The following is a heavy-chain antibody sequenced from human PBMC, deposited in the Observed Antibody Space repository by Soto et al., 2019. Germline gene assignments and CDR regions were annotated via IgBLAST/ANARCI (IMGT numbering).Heavy chain of an antibody. Sequence: QVQLQESGPGLVKPSQTLSLTCTVSGGSIITADYYWSWIRQPPGKGLEWIGYIHYRGNTFYNPSLKSRLSLSIDPSENQFSLKLTSVTAADTAVYFCASANWAYAFDTWGQGTLVAVSS. CDR1: GGSIITADYY. V-gene: IGHV4-30-4*01. J-gene: IGHJ3*02. CDR2: IHYRGNT. CDR3: ASANWAYAFDT. D-gene: IGHD2-15*01.